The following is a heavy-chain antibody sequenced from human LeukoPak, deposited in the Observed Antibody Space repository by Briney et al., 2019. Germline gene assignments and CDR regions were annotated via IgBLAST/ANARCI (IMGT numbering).Heavy chain of an antibody. Sequence: SETLSLTCTVSGGSISNYYWNWIRQPPGKGLEWIGYIGDSGSTNYNPSLKSRVTISVDTSKNQFSLNLGSVTAADTAIYYCARRVLMSSTGVPDAWLDPWGQGTLVTVSS. J-gene: IGHJ5*02. CDR1: GGSISNYY. CDR2: IGDSGST. CDR3: ARRVLMSSTGVPDAWLDP. D-gene: IGHD2-8*01. V-gene: IGHV4-59*08.